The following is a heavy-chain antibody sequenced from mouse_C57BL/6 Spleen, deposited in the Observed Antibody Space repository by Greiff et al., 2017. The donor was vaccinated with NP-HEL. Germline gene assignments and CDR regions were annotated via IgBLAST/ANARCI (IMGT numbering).Heavy chain of an antibody. V-gene: IGHV5-6*02. CDR3: ARHVDDGYSGYFDY. Sequence: DVKLVESGGDLVKPGGSLKLSCAASGFTFSSYGMSWVRQTPDKRLEWVATISSGGSYTYYPDSVKGRFTISRDNAKNTLYLQMSSLKSEDTAMYYCARHVDDGYSGYFDYWGQGTTLTVSS. D-gene: IGHD2-3*01. J-gene: IGHJ2*01. CDR1: GFTFSSYG. CDR2: ISSGGSYT.